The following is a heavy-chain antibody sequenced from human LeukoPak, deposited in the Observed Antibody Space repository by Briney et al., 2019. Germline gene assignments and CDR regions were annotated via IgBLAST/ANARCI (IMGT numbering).Heavy chain of an antibody. CDR3: AKETFYTSGTSFLTLDY. CDR1: GFTFSEYG. D-gene: IGHD3-10*01. V-gene: IGHV3-48*01. CDR2: ISFSSGTI. Sequence: GGSLRLSCAASGFTFSEYGMHWVRQAPGKGLEWVSYISFSSGTIYSADSLQGRFTTSRDNSKDTVYLQMNSLRAEDTAVYFCAKETFYTSGTSFLTLDYWGQGTLVTVSS. J-gene: IGHJ4*02.